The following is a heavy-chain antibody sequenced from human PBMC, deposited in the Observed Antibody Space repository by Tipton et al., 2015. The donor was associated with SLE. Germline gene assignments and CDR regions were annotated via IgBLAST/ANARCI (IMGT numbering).Heavy chain of an antibody. D-gene: IGHD5-24*01. Sequence: TLSLTCTVSGGSLTSGDYYWSWIRQPPGKGLEWIGCFSNTGSTNFNPSLKSRVTISVDTSKNQFSLKLTSVTAADTAVYYCARDREMAGAFDIWGQGTMVT. J-gene: IGHJ3*02. V-gene: IGHV4-61*08. CDR1: GGSLTSGDYY. CDR2: FSNTGST. CDR3: ARDREMAGAFDI.